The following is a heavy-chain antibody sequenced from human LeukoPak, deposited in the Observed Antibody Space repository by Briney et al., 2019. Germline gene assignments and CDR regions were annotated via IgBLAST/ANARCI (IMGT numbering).Heavy chain of an antibody. J-gene: IGHJ4*02. CDR2: ISAYNGNT. CDR3: ARGRRIKYYYDSSGYDY. D-gene: IGHD3-22*01. V-gene: IGHV1-18*01. Sequence: EASVKVSCKASGYTFTSYGISWVRQAPGQGLEWMGWISAYNGNTNYAQKLQGRVAMTTDTSTRTAYMELRSLRSDDTAVYYCARGRRIKYYYDSSGYDYWGQGTLVTVSS. CDR1: GYTFTSYG.